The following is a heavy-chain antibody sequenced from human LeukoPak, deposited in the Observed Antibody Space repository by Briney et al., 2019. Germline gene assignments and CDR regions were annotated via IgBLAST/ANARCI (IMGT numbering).Heavy chain of an antibody. D-gene: IGHD1-7*01. CDR2: INPNSGGT. CDR3: AREEITGTSYYFDY. V-gene: IGHV1-2*02. J-gene: IGHJ4*02. Sequence: ASVKVSCKASEYTFTGYYMHWVRQAPGQGLEWMGWINPNSGGTNYAQKFQGRVTMTRDTSISTAYMELSRLRSDDTAVYYCAREEITGTSYYFDYWGQGTLVTVSS. CDR1: EYTFTGYY.